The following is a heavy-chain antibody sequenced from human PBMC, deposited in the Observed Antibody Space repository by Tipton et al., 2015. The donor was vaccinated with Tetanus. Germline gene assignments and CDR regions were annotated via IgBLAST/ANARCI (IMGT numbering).Heavy chain of an antibody. J-gene: IGHJ4*02. Sequence: SLRLSCAASGFTFSSYAMSWVRQAPGKGLEWVSAISGSGGSTYYADSVKGRFTISRDNSKNTLYLQMNSLGAEDTAVYYCAKVFLGYSYGTFDYWGQGTLVTVSS. D-gene: IGHD5-18*01. CDR3: AKVFLGYSYGTFDY. V-gene: IGHV3-23*01. CDR2: ISGSGGST. CDR1: GFTFSSYA.